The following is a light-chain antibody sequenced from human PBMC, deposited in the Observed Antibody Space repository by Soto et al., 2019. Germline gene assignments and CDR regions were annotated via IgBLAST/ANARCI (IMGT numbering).Light chain of an antibody. J-gene: IGKJ4*01. Sequence: DIPMTQSPSTLSASVGDRVTITCRASQSISTWLAWYQLKPGAAPKLLIYRASSLQSGVPSRFSGSGSGTEFTLTISSLQPDDFATYSCQQYHTFPPTFGGGTNMDIK. CDR3: QQYHTFPPT. CDR2: RAS. CDR1: QSISTW. V-gene: IGKV1-5*03.